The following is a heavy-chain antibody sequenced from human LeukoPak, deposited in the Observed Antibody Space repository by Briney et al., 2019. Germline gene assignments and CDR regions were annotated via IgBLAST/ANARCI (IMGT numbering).Heavy chain of an antibody. CDR2: IYYSGST. D-gene: IGHD3-3*01. CDR3: ARAYSNDFWSGYYPTGYFQH. CDR1: GGSISSHY. V-gene: IGHV4-59*06. J-gene: IGHJ1*01. Sequence: SETLPLTCTVSGGSISSHYWSWIRQHPGKGLEWIGYIYYSGSTYYNPSLKSRVTISVDTSKNQFSLKLSSVTAADTAVYYCARAYSNDFWSGYYPTGYFQHWGQGTLVTVSS.